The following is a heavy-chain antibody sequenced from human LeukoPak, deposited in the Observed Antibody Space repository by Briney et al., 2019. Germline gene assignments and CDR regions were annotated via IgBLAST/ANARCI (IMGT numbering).Heavy chain of an antibody. CDR2: FDPEDGET. J-gene: IGHJ4*02. CDR1: GYTLTELS. CDR3: AKDLVLDVYYYGSGSSIRGNDY. D-gene: IGHD3-10*01. Sequence: ASVKVSCKVSGYTLTELSMHWVRQAPGKGLEWMGGFDPEDGETIYAQKFQGRVTMNEDTSTDTAYMELSSLRSEDTAVYYCAKDLVLDVYYYGSGSSIRGNDYWGQGTLVTVSS. V-gene: IGHV1-24*01.